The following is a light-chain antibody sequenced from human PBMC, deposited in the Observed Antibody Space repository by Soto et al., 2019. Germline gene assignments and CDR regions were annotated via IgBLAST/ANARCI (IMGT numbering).Light chain of an antibody. CDR2: KAS. J-gene: IGKJ1*01. CDR3: QQFNSFSWT. CDR1: QSISSS. Sequence: DIQMTQSTSTLSASVGDRVTITCRASQSISSSLAWYQQKPGKAPTLLIYKASSLESGVPSRFSGSGSGTEFTLTISSLQPDDFATYYCQQFNSFSWTFGQGTKVEIK. V-gene: IGKV1-5*03.